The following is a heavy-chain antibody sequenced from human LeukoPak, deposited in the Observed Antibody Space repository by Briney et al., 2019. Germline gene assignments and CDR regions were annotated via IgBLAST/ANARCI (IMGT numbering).Heavy chain of an antibody. CDR2: MKYDGSDI. J-gene: IGHJ4*02. CDR1: GFNFNDAA. CDR3: ARDQSPKWGSGERYFDY. D-gene: IGHD7-27*01. V-gene: IGHV3-33*08. Sequence: RGSLRLSCAASGFNFNDAAMTWVRHAPGTGLEWMAVMKYDGSDIYYADSVKGGFTVSRDNSMSTVYLQMNNLRAEDTAVYYCARDQSPKWGSGERYFDYWGLGTLVTVSS.